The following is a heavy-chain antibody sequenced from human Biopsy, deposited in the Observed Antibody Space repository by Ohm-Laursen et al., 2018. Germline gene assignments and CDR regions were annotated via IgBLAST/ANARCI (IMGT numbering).Heavy chain of an antibody. D-gene: IGHD6-19*01. CDR1: GDSLTSGPEN. V-gene: IGHV4-61*01. CDR3: ARGRRTSGWPYFDN. Sequence: GTLSLTCTVSGDSLTSGPENWSQIRQSPGQGLEYIGFIYSGGNTNYNPSLKNRVTMSVDTSKNQFYLKLYSVTAADTAVYYCARGRRTSGWPYFDNWGQGALVIVSP. J-gene: IGHJ4*02. CDR2: IYSGGNT.